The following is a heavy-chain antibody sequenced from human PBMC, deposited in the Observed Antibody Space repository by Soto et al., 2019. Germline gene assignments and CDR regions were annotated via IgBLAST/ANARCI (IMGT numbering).Heavy chain of an antibody. CDR2: SSWDSGSI. CDR3: VKGLEVGANVRHEAFDI. J-gene: IGHJ3*02. CDR1: GFTFDDYA. Sequence: EARLVESGGGLVQPGRSLRLSCAASGFTFDDYAMHWVRQGPGKGLEWVSGSSWDSGSIYYADSVKGRCTSSRDNVKNSRYGQMESLRPEGTAMCCWVKGLEVGANVRHEAFDIWGQGTRVSVSS. V-gene: IGHV3-9*01. D-gene: IGHD1-26*01.